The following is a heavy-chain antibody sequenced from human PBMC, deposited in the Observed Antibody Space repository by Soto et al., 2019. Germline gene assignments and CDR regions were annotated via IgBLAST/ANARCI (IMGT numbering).Heavy chain of an antibody. J-gene: IGHJ4*01. CDR2: ISYSGST. CDR1: GGSISSGGYY. V-gene: IGHV4-31*03. Sequence: QVQLQESGPGLVQPSQTLSLTCTVSGGSISSGGYYWSWIRQHPGTGLEWIGHISYSGSTYYNPSLRSRATISVDTSRNHFSLIVNSGTAADTAVYYCARGVLHWGQGTLVTVAS. CDR3: ARGVLH.